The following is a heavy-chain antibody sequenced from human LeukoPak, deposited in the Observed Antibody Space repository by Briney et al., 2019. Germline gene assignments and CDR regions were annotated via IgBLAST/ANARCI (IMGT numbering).Heavy chain of an antibody. Sequence: GGSLRLSCAASGFTFSSYEMNWVRQAPGKGLEWVSVIYSGGTTYYADSVKGRFTISRDNSKNTLYLQMNSLRAEDTAVYYCARVPGYSSSWSGGDYWGQGTLVTVSS. CDR3: ARVPGYSSSWSGGDY. CDR1: GFTFSSYE. V-gene: IGHV3-66*02. CDR2: IYSGGTT. J-gene: IGHJ4*02. D-gene: IGHD6-13*01.